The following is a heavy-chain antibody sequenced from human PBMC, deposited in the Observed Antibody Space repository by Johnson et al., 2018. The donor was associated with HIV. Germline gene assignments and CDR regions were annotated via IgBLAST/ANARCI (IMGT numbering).Heavy chain of an antibody. CDR2: IYSGGST. CDR1: GFTVSSNY. J-gene: IGHJ3*02. Sequence: VTLVESGGGLIQPGGSLRLSCAASGFTVSSNYMTWVRQAPGKGLEWVSVIYSGGSTYYTDSVKGRFTISRDNAKNSLYLQMNSLRAEDTALYYCARRPNHDILTGKGGAFDIWGQGTMVTVSS. V-gene: IGHV3-53*01. CDR3: ARRPNHDILTGKGGAFDI. D-gene: IGHD3-9*01.